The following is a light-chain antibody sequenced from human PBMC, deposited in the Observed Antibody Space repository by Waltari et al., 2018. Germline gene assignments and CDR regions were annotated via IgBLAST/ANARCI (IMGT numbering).Light chain of an antibody. J-gene: IGLJ2*01. V-gene: IGLV2-14*03. CDR2: DVS. CDR3: ASYTTSSTRV. CDR1: SNDIGPDNY. Sequence: QSALAQPASGSGSSGQSISISCSGPSNDIGPDNYASWYQQNPGKVPKLMIYDVSYRPSGVSHRFSGSKSGNAASLTISGLQADDEAHFYCASYTTSSTRVFGGGTYLTVL.